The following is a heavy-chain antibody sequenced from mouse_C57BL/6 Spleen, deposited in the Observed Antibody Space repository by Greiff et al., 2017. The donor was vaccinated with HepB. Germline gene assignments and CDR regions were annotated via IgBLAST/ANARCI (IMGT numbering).Heavy chain of an antibody. D-gene: IGHD2-4*01. J-gene: IGHJ2*01. CDR2: IYPGRGST. V-gene: IGHV1-55*01. CDR1: GSTFTSYW. Sequence: QVQLQQPGAELVKPGASVKMSCKASGSTFTSYWITWVKQRPGQGLGWIGDIYPGRGSTNYNEKFKSKATLTVDTSSSTAYMQLSSLTSEDSAVYYCARGDYDYDGGFDYWGQGTTLTVSS. CDR3: ARGDYDYDGGFDY.